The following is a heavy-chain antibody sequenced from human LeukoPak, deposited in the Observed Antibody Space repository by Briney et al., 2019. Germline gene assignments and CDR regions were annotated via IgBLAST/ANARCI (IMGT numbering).Heavy chain of an antibody. CDR1: GGSISSGGYY. V-gene: IGHV4-30-2*01. J-gene: IGHJ4*02. Sequence: SETLSLTCTVSGGSISSGGYYWSWIRQPPGKGLEWIGYIYHSGSTHYNPSLKSRVTISVDGSKNQFSLKLSSVTAADTAVYYCARVNVVVVAAVDYWGQGTLVTVSS. CDR2: IYHSGST. CDR3: ARVNVVVVAAVDY. D-gene: IGHD2-15*01.